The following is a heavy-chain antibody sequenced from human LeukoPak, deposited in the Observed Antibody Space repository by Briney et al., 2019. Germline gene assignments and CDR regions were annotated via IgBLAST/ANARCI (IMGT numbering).Heavy chain of an antibody. CDR3: ARTDSSSWPPPLDY. D-gene: IGHD6-13*01. V-gene: IGHV3-53*01. CDR1: GFTVSSNY. Sequence: PGGSLRLSCAASGFTVSSNYMSRVRQAPGKGLEWVSVIYSGGSTYYADSVKGRFTISRDNSKNTLYLQMNSLRAEDTAVYYCARTDSSSWPPPLDYWGQGTLVTVSS. CDR2: IYSGGST. J-gene: IGHJ4*02.